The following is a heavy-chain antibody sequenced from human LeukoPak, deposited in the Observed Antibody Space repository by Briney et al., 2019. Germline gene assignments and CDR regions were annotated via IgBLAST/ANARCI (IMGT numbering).Heavy chain of an antibody. Sequence: SVKVSCKASGGTFSSYAISWVRQAPGQGLEWMGRIIPILGIANYAQKFQGRVTITADKSTSTAYMELSSLRSEDTAVYYCARDQDVITMVRGVIRSDDYWGQGTLVTVSS. CDR3: ARDQDVITMVRGVIRSDDY. V-gene: IGHV1-69*04. J-gene: IGHJ4*02. CDR2: IIPILGIA. CDR1: GGTFSSYA. D-gene: IGHD3-10*01.